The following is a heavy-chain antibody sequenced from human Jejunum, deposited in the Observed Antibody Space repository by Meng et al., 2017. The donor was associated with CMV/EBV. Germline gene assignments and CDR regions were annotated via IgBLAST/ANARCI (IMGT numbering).Heavy chain of an antibody. D-gene: IGHD3-9*01. CDR1: GFTFSRYS. CDR3: AKGRALSGAYYFDY. Sequence: ASGFTFSRYSMSWVRQAPGKGLEWVSLVSGSGYTTNYADSVKGRFTISRDNSKNTLYLQLNSLRAEDTAVYYCAKGRALSGAYYFDYWGQGTLVTVSS. CDR2: VSGSGYTT. J-gene: IGHJ4*02. V-gene: IGHV3-23*01.